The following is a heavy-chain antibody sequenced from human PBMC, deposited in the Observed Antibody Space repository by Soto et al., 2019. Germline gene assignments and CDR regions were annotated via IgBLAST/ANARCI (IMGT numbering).Heavy chain of an antibody. V-gene: IGHV4-34*01. Sequence: SETLSLTCAVYGGSFSGYYWSWIRQPPGKGLEWIGEINHSGSTNYNPSLKSRVTISVDTSKNQFSLKLSSVPAADTAVYYCARRRSSLGYCSGGSCYPNYYYYMGVWGKGTRVTVSS. D-gene: IGHD2-15*01. CDR1: GGSFSGYY. J-gene: IGHJ6*03. CDR2: INHSGST. CDR3: ARRRSSLGYCSGGSCYPNYYYYMGV.